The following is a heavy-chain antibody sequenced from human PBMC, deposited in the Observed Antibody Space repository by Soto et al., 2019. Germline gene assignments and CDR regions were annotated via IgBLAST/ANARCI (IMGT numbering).Heavy chain of an antibody. D-gene: IGHD2-8*01. Sequence: PSETLSLTCTVSGGSISSYYWSWIRQTPGKGLEWIGHIFYTGITKYNSSLKSRVTISLDTSKTQFSLTLSSVTAADTAVYYCARRGYYAISAFDIWGQGTMVTVSS. CDR1: GGSISSYY. J-gene: IGHJ3*02. CDR2: IFYTGIT. CDR3: ARRGYYAISAFDI. V-gene: IGHV4-59*08.